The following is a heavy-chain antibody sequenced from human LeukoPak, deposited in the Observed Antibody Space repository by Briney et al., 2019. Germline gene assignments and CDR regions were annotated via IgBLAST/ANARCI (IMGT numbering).Heavy chain of an antibody. V-gene: IGHV3-33*01. CDR3: ARVLFGSGSCTDD. CDR1: GFTLSSYA. CDR2: VWDGGSNR. J-gene: IGHJ4*01. D-gene: IGHD3-10*01. Sequence: PGGSLRLSCTAPGFTLSSYAIRWVRQAPGKGLEWVSPVWDGGSNRYYADSVKGRFTISRDSSKNRVSLHMDSLRAEDRAVYYWARVLFGSGSCTDDWG.